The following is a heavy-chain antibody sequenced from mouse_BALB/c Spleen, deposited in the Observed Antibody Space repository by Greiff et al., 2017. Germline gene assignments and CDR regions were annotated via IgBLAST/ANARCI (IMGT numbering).Heavy chain of an antibody. CDR2: ISSGGSYT. Sequence: DVMLVESGGGLVKPGGSLKLSCAASGFTFSSYTMSWVRQTPEKRLEWVATISSGGSYTYYPDSVKGRFTISRDNAKNTLYLQMSSLKSEDTAMYYCTRDGNYGNYFDYWGQGTTLTVSS. D-gene: IGHD2-1*01. V-gene: IGHV5-6-4*01. CDR3: TRDGNYGNYFDY. CDR1: GFTFSSYT. J-gene: IGHJ2*01.